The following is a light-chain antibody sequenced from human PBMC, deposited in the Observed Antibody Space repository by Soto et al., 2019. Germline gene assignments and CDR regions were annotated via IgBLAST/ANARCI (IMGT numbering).Light chain of an antibody. CDR3: QKYTNAPA. CDR2: AAS. J-gene: IGKJ4*01. V-gene: IGKV1-27*01. Sequence: DIQMTQSPSSLSASVGDRVTITCRASQGISNYLAWYQQIPGKVPKLLISAASTLQSGVPSRFSGSGSGTDFTLTTSSLQPGEVAIYSCQKYTNAPAFGGGPRVEIK. CDR1: QGISNY.